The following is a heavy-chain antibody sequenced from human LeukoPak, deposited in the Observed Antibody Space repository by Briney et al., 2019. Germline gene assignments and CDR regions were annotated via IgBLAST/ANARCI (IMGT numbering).Heavy chain of an antibody. V-gene: IGHV1-2*02. CDR1: GYTFTGYY. CDR3: AGSCSSTSCYISYYMDV. J-gene: IGHJ6*03. CDR2: INPNSGGT. D-gene: IGHD2-2*02. Sequence: ASVKVSCKASGYTFTGYYMHWVRQAPGQGLEWMGWINPNSGGTNYAQKFQGRVTMTRDTSISPAYMELSRLRSDDTAVYYCAGSCSSTSCYISYYMDVWGKGTTVTVSS.